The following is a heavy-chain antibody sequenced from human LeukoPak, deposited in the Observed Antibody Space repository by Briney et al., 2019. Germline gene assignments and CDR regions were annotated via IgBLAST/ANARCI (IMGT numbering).Heavy chain of an antibody. CDR2: ISGSGGTT. CDR1: GFTFSNYA. CDR3: AKRSFFVYTSGWDWYFDL. Sequence: PGGSLRLSCAASGFTFSNYAMSWVRQAPGQGLEWVSAISGSGGTTYYADSVRGRFSISRDTSDNTLFLQMNSLRAEDTAVYYCAKRSFFVYTSGWDWYFDLWGRGTLVTVSS. D-gene: IGHD6-25*01. V-gene: IGHV3-23*01. J-gene: IGHJ2*01.